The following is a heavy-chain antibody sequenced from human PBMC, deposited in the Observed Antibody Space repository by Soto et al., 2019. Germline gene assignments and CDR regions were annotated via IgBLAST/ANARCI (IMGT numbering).Heavy chain of an antibody. Sequence: QVQLQQWGAGLLKPSETLSLTCAVYGGSFSGYYWSWIRQPPGKGLEWIGEINHSGSTNYNPSLKSRVTISVDTYKNQFSLKLSSVTAADTAVYYCARGRQYSSSWYAYWGQGTLVTVSS. CDR1: GGSFSGYY. D-gene: IGHD6-13*01. CDR3: ARGRQYSSSWYAY. J-gene: IGHJ4*02. CDR2: INHSGST. V-gene: IGHV4-34*01.